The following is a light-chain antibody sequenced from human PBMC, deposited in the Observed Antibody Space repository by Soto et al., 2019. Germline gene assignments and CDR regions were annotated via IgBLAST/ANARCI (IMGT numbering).Light chain of an antibody. CDR2: SNN. Sequence: QSVLIQPPSASGTPGQRATISCSGSSSNIGSNTVNWYQQLPGTAPKLLIYSNNQRPSGVPDRFSGSKSGTSASLAISGLQSEDEADYYCAAWDDSLNGYVFGTGTKVTVL. J-gene: IGLJ1*01. CDR1: SSNIGSNT. V-gene: IGLV1-44*01. CDR3: AAWDDSLNGYV.